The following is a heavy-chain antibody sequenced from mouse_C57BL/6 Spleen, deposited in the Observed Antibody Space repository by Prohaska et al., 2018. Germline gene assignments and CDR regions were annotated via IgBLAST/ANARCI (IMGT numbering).Heavy chain of an antibody. J-gene: IGHJ1*03. CDR1: GIDFSRYW. D-gene: IGHD2-2*01. V-gene: IGHV4-1*01. CDR3: AKLGYYGYFAV. Sequence: EVKLLQSGGGLVQPGGSLKLSCAASGIDFSRYWMSWVRRAPGKGLEWIGEINPDSRTKNYAPPLKDKFIISRDTAKNTLYLQMSKVRSEDTALYYFAKLGYYGYFAVLSTGTTVTFSS. CDR2: INPDSRTK.